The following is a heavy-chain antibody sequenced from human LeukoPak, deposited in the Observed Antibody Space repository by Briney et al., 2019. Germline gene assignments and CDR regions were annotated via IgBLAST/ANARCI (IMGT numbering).Heavy chain of an antibody. CDR3: ARYRYDFWSGYYYDY. D-gene: IGHD3-3*01. V-gene: IGHV4-39*07. J-gene: IGHJ4*02. Sequence: SETLSLTCTVSGGSISSSSYYWGWIRQPPGKGLEWIGSIYYSGSTYYNPSLKSRVTISVDTSKNQFSLKLSSVTAADTAVYYCARYRYDFWSGYYYDYWGQGTLVTVSS. CDR1: GGSISSSSYY. CDR2: IYYSGST.